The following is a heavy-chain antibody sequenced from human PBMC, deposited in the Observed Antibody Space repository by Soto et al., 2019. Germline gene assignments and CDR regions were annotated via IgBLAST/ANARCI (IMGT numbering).Heavy chain of an antibody. D-gene: IGHD2-21*01. CDR2: ISRSGDRT. Sequence: GGSLRLSCVASGFTFSDFAMSWVRQSPGKGLEWVATISRSGDRTYYADSVRGRLTVSRDNPKDALSLQLNSLTGDDTAVYYCARPFPDKTYYYSGMDVWGQGTTVTVSS. CDR1: GFTFSDFA. CDR3: ARPFPDKTYYYSGMDV. J-gene: IGHJ6*02. V-gene: IGHV3-23*01.